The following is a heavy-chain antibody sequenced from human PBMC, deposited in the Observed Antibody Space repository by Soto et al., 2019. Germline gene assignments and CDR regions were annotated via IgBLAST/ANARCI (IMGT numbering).Heavy chain of an antibody. CDR3: ARVHSSTSGEMDY. CDR1: GGSISSSGYY. D-gene: IGHD2-2*01. J-gene: IGHJ4*02. Sequence: SETLSLTCTASGGSISSSGYYWGWIRQHPGKGLEWIGYIYYSGSTYYNPSLKSRVTISVDTSKNQFSLKLSSVTAADTAVYYCARVHSSTSGEMDYWGQGTLVTVSS. CDR2: IYYSGST. V-gene: IGHV4-31*03.